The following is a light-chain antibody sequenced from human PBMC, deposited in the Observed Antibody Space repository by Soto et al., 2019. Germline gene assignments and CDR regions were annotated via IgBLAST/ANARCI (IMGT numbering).Light chain of an antibody. J-gene: IGLJ1*01. CDR2: EGS. V-gene: IGLV2-23*01. CDR3: CSYAAGSAPYV. CDR1: SSDVGTYNL. Sequence: QSVLTQPASVSGSPGQSITISCTGTSSDVGTYNLVSWYQQHPCKAPKLMLYEGSKRPSGVSNRFSGSNSGNTASLTISGLQAEDEADYYCCSYAAGSAPYVFGTGTKLTVL.